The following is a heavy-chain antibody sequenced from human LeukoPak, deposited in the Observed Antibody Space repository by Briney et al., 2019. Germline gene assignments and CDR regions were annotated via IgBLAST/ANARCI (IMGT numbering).Heavy chain of an antibody. CDR2: ISSSSSYI. CDR3: ARHHQAGYCSGGSCYSYYGMDV. Sequence: GGSLRLSCAASGFAFSSYSMNWVRQAPGKGLEWVSSISSSSSYIYYADSVKGRFTISRDNAKNSLYLQMNSLRAEDTAVYYCARHHQAGYCSGGSCYSYYGMDVWGQGTTVTVSS. CDR1: GFAFSSYS. V-gene: IGHV3-21*01. D-gene: IGHD2-15*01. J-gene: IGHJ6*02.